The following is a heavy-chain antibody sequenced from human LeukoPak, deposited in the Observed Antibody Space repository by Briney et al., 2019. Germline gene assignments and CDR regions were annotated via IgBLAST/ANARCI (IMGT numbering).Heavy chain of an antibody. CDR1: GYTFTVYH. V-gene: IGHV1-2*06. Sequence: ASAKVSFKASGYTFTVYHIHWVRQAPGQGREWMGRINPTSGGTNYAQSFQGRVTMTGDTAITTVYMELSRLRSDDTAVYYCARPGQWDNTGEFDLWGQGTLVTVSS. D-gene: IGHD7-27*01. J-gene: IGHJ5*02. CDR2: INPTSGGT. CDR3: ARPGQWDNTGEFDL.